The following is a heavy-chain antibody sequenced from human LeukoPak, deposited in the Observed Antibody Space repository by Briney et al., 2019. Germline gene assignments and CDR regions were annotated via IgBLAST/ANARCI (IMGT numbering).Heavy chain of an antibody. V-gene: IGHV4-59*08. CDR3: ARLVGATTGWFDP. CDR1: GGSISSYY. D-gene: IGHD1-26*01. Sequence: SETLSLTCTVSGGSISSYYWSWIRQPPGKGLEWVGHIYYSGSTNYNPSLKSRVTISIDTSKNQFSLKLSSVTAADTAVYYCARLVGATTGWFDPWGQGTLVTVSS. CDR2: IYYSGST. J-gene: IGHJ5*02.